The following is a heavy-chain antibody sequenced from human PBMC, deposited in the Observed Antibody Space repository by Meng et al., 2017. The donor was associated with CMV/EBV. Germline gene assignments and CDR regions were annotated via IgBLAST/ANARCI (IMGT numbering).Heavy chain of an antibody. D-gene: IGHD2-2*01. CDR1: GFTFSSYG. J-gene: IGHJ6*02. Sequence: GGSLRLSCAASGFTFSSYGMHWVRQAPGKGLEWVSAISGSGGSTYYADSVKGRFTISRDNSKNTLYLQMNSLRAEDTAVYYCAKHLRYCSSTSCRKRDYYYYYGMDVWGQGTTVTVSS. V-gene: IGHV3-23*01. CDR2: ISGSGGST. CDR3: AKHLRYCSSTSCRKRDYYYYYGMDV.